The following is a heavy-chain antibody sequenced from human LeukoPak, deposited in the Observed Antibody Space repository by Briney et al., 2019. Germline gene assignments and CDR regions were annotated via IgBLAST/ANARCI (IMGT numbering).Heavy chain of an antibody. V-gene: IGHV3-74*01. CDR1: GFTFSSYW. CDR3: ARSLGSSGYQDY. CDR2: INSDGSST. Sequence: PGGSLTLSCAASGFTFSSYWMHWVRQAPGKGLVWVSRINSDGSSTSYADSVRGRFTISRDNAKNTVYLQMNSLRAEDTAVYYCARSLGSSGYQDYWGQGTLATVSS. D-gene: IGHD3-22*01. J-gene: IGHJ4*02.